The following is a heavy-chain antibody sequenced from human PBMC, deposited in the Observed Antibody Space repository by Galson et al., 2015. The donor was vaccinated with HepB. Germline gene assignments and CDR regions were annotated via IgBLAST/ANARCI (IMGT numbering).Heavy chain of an antibody. Sequence: SLRLSCAASGFTFSSYSMNWVRQAPGKGLEWVSSISSSSSYIYYADSVKGRFTISRDNAKNSLYLQMNSLRAEDTAVYYCARDFKYIAAAGQGPYWFDPWGQGTLVTVSS. D-gene: IGHD6-13*01. V-gene: IGHV3-21*01. CDR3: ARDFKYIAAAGQGPYWFDP. CDR2: ISSSSSYI. J-gene: IGHJ5*02. CDR1: GFTFSSYS.